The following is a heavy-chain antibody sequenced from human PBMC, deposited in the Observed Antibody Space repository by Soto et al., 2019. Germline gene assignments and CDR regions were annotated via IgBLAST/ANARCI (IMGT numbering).Heavy chain of an antibody. D-gene: IGHD4-17*01. CDR3: ARKIRDYNFDY. CDR2: INPTSGGT. V-gene: IGHV1-2*02. J-gene: IGHJ4*02. CDR1: GYTFTGYY. Sequence: GASVKVSFKASGYTFTGYYLHWVRQAPGQGLEWMGWINPTSGGTKYAQKFQGRVTMTRDTSISTAYMELISLTSDDTAVFYCARKIRDYNFDYWGQGTLVTVSS.